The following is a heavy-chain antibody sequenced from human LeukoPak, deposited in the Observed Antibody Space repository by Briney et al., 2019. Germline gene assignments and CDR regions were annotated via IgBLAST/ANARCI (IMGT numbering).Heavy chain of an antibody. CDR3: AKDPFDILTGYFDY. Sequence: GGSLRLSCAASGFTFDDYAMHWVRQAPGKGLEWVSGISWNRGSIGYADSVKGRFTISRDNAKNSLYLQMNSLRAEDTALYYSAKDPFDILTGYFDYWGQGTLVTVSS. D-gene: IGHD3-9*01. V-gene: IGHV3-9*01. CDR1: GFTFDDYA. CDR2: ISWNRGSI. J-gene: IGHJ4*02.